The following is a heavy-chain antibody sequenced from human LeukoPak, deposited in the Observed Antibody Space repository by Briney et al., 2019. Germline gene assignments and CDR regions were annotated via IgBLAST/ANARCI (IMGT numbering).Heavy chain of an antibody. J-gene: IGHJ4*02. CDR3: AKAGYFLKYYFDY. CDR2: ISVSGGST. CDR1: GFTFSSYA. D-gene: IGHD6-13*01. Sequence: PGGSLRLSCAASGFTFSSYAMSWVRQAPGKGLEWVSAISVSGGSTYYADSVKGRFTISRDNSKNTLYLQMNSLRAEDTAVYYCAKAGYFLKYYFDYWGQGTLVTVSS. V-gene: IGHV3-23*01.